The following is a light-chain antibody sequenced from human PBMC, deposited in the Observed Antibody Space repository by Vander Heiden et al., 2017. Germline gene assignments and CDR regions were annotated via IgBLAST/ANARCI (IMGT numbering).Light chain of an antibody. CDR2: GAS. J-gene: IGKJ4*01. CDR1: QSLSISY. V-gene: IGKV3-20*01. CDR3: QQSSVSPLT. Sequence: EIVLTQSPDTLSLSPGERATLSCRSSQSLSISYLAWYQQKPGQAPRLLVFGASFRATAIPDRFNASGSGTDFTLTISRLEPEDFAVYYCQQSSVSPLTFGGGTKVEFK.